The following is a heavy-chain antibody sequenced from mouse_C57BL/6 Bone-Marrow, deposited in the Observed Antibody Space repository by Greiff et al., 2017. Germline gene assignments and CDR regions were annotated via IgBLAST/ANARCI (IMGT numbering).Heavy chain of an antibody. CDR2: IYPRSGNT. V-gene: IGHV1-81*01. J-gene: IGHJ2*01. CDR3: ARCIYYDYDYDY. CDR1: GYTFTSYG. D-gene: IGHD2-4*01. Sequence: QVTLKESGAELARPGASVKLSCKASGYTFTSYGISWVKQRTGQGLEWIGEIYPRSGNTYYNEKFKGKATLTADKSSSTAYMELRSLTSEDSAVYFCARCIYYDYDYDYWGQGTTLTVSS.